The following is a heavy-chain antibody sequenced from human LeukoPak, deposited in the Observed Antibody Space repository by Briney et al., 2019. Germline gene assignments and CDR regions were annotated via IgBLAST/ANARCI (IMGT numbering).Heavy chain of an antibody. D-gene: IGHD2-15*01. CDR3: ARGINRYCSGGSCQGGFDY. CDR1: GGSISSYY. J-gene: IGHJ4*02. V-gene: IGHV4-59*01. Sequence: SETLSLTCTVSGGSISSYYWSWIRQPPGKGLEWIGYIYYSGSTNYNPSLTSRVTISVDTSKNQFSLKLSSVTAADTAVYYCARGINRYCSGGSCQGGFDYWGQGTLVTVSS. CDR2: IYYSGST.